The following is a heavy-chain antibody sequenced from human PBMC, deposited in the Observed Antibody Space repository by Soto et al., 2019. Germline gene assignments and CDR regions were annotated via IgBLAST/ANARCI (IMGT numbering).Heavy chain of an antibody. Sequence: QVQMQESGPGLVKPSQTLSLTCTVSGGSISSGSYYWTWIRQHPGKGLEWIGYIYYTGSSTYNPSPQSRVTLSVDTSKNQFSLKLSSVTAADTAVYYCAREGGAVVDFWGQGTLVSVSS. CDR2: IYYTGSS. V-gene: IGHV4-31*03. CDR3: AREGGAVVDF. J-gene: IGHJ4*02. D-gene: IGHD2-21*01. CDR1: GGSISSGSYY.